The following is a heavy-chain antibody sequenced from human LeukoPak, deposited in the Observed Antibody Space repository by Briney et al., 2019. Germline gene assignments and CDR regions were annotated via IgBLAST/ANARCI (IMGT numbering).Heavy chain of an antibody. CDR2: IYYSGST. CDR1: GASISSYY. V-gene: IGHV4-59*01. Sequence: SETPSLTCTVSGASISSYYWSWIRQPPGKGLEWIGDIYYSGSTNYNPSLKSRVSISLDTSKNQFSLNLFSVTAADTAVYYCARAFELGDYFDYWGQGTLVTVSS. J-gene: IGHJ4*02. D-gene: IGHD7-27*01. CDR3: ARAFELGDYFDY.